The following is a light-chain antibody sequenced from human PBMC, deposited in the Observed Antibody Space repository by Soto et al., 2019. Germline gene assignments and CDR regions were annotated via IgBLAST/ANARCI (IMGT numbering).Light chain of an antibody. V-gene: IGKV1-5*01. J-gene: IGKJ2*01. CDR1: QSISNW. Sequence: DIQMTQSPSTLSASVGDRVTITCRASQSISNWLAWYQQRPGKAPKLLIYDASTLESWVPSRFSGSGSGTEFTLTISCLRPDDFATDYWQQYNSYSYTFGQGTKLDIK. CDR3: QQYNSYSYT. CDR2: DAS.